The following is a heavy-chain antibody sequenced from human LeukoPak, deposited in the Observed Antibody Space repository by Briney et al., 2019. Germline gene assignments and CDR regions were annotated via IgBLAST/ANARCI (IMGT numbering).Heavy chain of an antibody. V-gene: IGHV4-39*01. CDR2: ISYSGIT. CDR1: GGSISSTNYY. Sequence: KPSETLSLXCTVTGGSISSTNYYWGWIRQPPEKGLEWIGSISYSGITYYNPSLKSRVTIYVDTSKKQISLKLSSVTAADTAVYYCARQVSGTYDYWGQGTLVTVSS. D-gene: IGHD1-1*01. CDR3: ARQVSGTYDY. J-gene: IGHJ4*02.